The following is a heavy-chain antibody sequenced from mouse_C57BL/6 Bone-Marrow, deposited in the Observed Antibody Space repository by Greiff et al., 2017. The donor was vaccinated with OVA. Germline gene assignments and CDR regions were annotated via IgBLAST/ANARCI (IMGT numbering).Heavy chain of an antibody. D-gene: IGHD1-1*01. Sequence: QVQLKQPGAELVRPGTSVKLSCKASGYTFTSYWMHWVKQRPGQGLEWIGVIDPSDSYTNYNQKFKGKATLTVDTSSNTAYMQLSSLTSEDSAVYYCARSVYYYGSEDYWGQGTTLTVSS. J-gene: IGHJ2*01. CDR1: GYTFTSYW. CDR3: ARSVYYYGSEDY. V-gene: IGHV1-59*01. CDR2: IDPSDSYT.